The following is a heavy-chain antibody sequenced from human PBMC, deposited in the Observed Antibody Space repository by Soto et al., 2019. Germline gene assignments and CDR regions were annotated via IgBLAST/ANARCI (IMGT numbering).Heavy chain of an antibody. D-gene: IGHD4-17*01. J-gene: IGHJ4*02. CDR3: ARFRPYGDYEHY. V-gene: IGHV4-59*01. CDR2: IYYSGST. CDR1: GGSISSYY. Sequence: QVQLQESGPGLVKPSETLSLTCTVSGGSISSYYWSWIRQPPGKGLEWIGYIYYSGSTNYNPSLRTRVTVSAVKSQNQFSLKLSSVTCADTAVYYCARFRPYGDYEHYWGQCTLVTVSS.